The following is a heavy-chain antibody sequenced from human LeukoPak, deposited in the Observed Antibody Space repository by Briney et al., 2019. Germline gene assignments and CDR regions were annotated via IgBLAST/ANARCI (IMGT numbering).Heavy chain of an antibody. CDR3: ARDPRTSSTSRNYFES. CDR1: GFTFTNYA. D-gene: IGHD6-13*01. CDR2: ISVDGSNK. V-gene: IGHV3-30-3*01. J-gene: IGHJ4*02. Sequence: GGSLRLSCAASGFTFTNYAMHWVRQAPGKGLEWVAVISVDGSNKFYAGSVRGRCTISRDNSKNTMSLQMDSLRGEDTAVYYCARDPRTSSTSRNYFESWGQGTLVAVSS.